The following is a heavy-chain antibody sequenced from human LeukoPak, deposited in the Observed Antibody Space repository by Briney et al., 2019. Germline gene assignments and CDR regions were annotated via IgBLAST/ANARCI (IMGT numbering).Heavy chain of an antibody. V-gene: IGHV4-34*01. CDR1: GGSFSGYY. Sequence: SETLSLTCAVYGGSFSGYYWSWIRQPPGKGLEWIGEINHSGSTNYNPSLKGRVTISVDTSKNQFSLKLSSVTAADTAVYYCARGRGDFWTPNWFDPWGQGTLVTVSS. CDR3: ARGRGDFWTPNWFDP. CDR2: INHSGST. J-gene: IGHJ5*02. D-gene: IGHD3-3*01.